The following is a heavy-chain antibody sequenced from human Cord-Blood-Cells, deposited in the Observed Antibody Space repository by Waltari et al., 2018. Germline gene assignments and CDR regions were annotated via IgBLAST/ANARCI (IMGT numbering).Heavy chain of an antibody. V-gene: IGHV4-34*01. Sequence: QVQLQQWGAGLLKPSETLSLTCAVYGGSFSGYYWSWIRQPPGKGRGWVGEINHSGSTNYNPSIKSRVTRSGETSKIQFSLKLSSGTAADTAVYYWARGAGPEGWCDPWGQGTLVTVSS. CDR2: INHSGST. CDR1: GGSFSGYY. CDR3: ARGAGPEGWCDP. J-gene: IGHJ5*02.